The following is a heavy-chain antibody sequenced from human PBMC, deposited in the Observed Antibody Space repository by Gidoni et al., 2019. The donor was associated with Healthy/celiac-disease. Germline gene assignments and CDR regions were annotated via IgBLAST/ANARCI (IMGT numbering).Heavy chain of an antibody. J-gene: IGHJ3*02. CDR3: ARPRMQYQLLFAFDI. V-gene: IGHV4-34*01. CDR2: VNHSGST. Sequence: QVQLQQWGAGLLKPSETLSLTCAVYGGSLSDYYWSWIRQPPGKGLEWVGEVNHSGSTNYNPSLKSRVTISVDTSKNHFSLKLSSVTAADTAVYYCARPRMQYQLLFAFDIWGQGTMVTVSS. D-gene: IGHD2-2*01. CDR1: GGSLSDYY.